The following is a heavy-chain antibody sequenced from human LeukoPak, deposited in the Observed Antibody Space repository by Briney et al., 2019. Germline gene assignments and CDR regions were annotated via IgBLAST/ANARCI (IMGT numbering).Heavy chain of an antibody. CDR3: ARRGAVAGTKGVDY. CDR2: ISYDGSNK. J-gene: IGHJ4*02. Sequence: GRSLRLSCAASGFTFSSYAMHWVRQAPGKGLEWVAVISYDGSNKYYADSVKGRFTISRDNSKNTLYLQMNSLRAEDTAVYYCARRGAVAGTKGVDYWGQGTLVTVSP. CDR1: GFTFSSYA. V-gene: IGHV3-30*04. D-gene: IGHD6-19*01.